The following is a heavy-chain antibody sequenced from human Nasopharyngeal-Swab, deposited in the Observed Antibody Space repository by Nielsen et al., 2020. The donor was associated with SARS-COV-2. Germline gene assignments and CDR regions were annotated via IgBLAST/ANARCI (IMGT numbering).Heavy chain of an antibody. V-gene: IGHV5-10-1*01. D-gene: IGHD3-3*01. CDR3: ARVLRFLEWPPAYYMDV. J-gene: IGHJ6*03. Sequence: GKSLKISCKGSGYSFTSYWISWVRQMPGKGLEWMGRIDPSDSYTNYSPSFQGHVTISADKSISTAYLQWSSLKASDTAMYYCARVLRFLEWPPAYYMDVWGKGTTVTVSS. CDR1: GYSFTSYW. CDR2: IDPSDSYT.